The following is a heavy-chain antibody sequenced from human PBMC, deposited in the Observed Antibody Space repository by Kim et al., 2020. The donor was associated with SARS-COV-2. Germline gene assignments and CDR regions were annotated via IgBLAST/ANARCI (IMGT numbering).Heavy chain of an antibody. Sequence: FQGRVTMTRDTSTSTVYMELSSLRSEDTAVYYCARDAHDGYSYGINYCDYWGQGTLVTVSS. D-gene: IGHD5-18*01. V-gene: IGHV1-46*01. J-gene: IGHJ4*02. CDR3: ARDAHDGYSYGINYCDY.